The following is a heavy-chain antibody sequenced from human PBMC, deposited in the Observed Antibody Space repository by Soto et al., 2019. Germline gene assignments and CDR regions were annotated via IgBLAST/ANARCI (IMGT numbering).Heavy chain of an antibody. D-gene: IGHD3-16*01. J-gene: IGHJ6*02. CDR2: ISYDGSNK. CDR3: AKDPTIGTTFGDYYYYYGMDV. Sequence: GGSLRLSCAASGFTFSSYGMHWVRQAPGKGLEWVAVISYDGSNKYYADSVKGRFTISRDNSKNTLYLQMNSLRAEDTAVYYCAKDPTIGTTFGDYYYYYGMDVWGQGTTVTVSS. CDR1: GFTFSSYG. V-gene: IGHV3-30*18.